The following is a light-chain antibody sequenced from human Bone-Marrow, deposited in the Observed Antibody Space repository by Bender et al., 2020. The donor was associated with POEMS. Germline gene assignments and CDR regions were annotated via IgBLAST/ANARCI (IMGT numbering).Light chain of an antibody. CDR2: SSH. CDR3: AVWDDSLHGWV. CDR1: SSNIGAHA. J-gene: IGLJ3*02. V-gene: IGLV1-44*01. Sequence: QSVLTQPPSASGTPGQRVTISCSGGSSNIGAHAVNWYQHLPGTAPKLLIYSSHRRPSGVPDRFFGSESVPSASLAISGLLSEDEADYYCAVWDDSLHGWVFGGGTNLTVL.